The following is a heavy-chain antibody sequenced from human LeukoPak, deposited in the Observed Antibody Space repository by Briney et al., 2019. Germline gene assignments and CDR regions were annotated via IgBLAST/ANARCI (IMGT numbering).Heavy chain of an antibody. V-gene: IGHV3-30*02. CDR2: IRYDGSNK. D-gene: IGHD6-13*01. J-gene: IGHJ4*02. CDR1: GFTFSNYG. Sequence: GGSLRLSCAASGFTFSNYGMHWVRQAPGKGLEWVAFIRYDGSNKYYADSVKGRFTISRDNSKNTLYLQMNSLRAEDTAVYYCANLRIAAAGTGDYWGQGTLVTVSS. CDR3: ANLRIAAAGTGDY.